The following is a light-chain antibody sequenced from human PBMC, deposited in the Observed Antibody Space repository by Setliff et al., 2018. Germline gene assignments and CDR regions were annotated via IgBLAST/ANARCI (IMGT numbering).Light chain of an antibody. CDR2: EVS. V-gene: IGLV2-14*01. Sequence: QSVLTQPASVTGSPGQSITLSCTGTSSDVGGYDSVSWYQQHPGTAPKLIIYEVSHRPSGVSDRFSGSKSGNTASLTISGLQTEDEADYYCSSYSSDTFGDFGTGTKVTVL. J-gene: IGLJ1*01. CDR1: SSDVGGYDS. CDR3: SSYSSDTFGD.